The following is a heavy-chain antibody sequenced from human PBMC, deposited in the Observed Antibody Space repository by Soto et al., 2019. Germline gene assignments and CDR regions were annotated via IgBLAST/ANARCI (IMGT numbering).Heavy chain of an antibody. CDR3: ARDPIFDYGGNSGYFAY. J-gene: IGHJ4*02. Sequence: QVQLVQSGAEVKKPGSSVKVSCKASGGTFSSYAISWVRQAPGQGLEWMGGIIPIFGTANYAQKFPGRVTIPADESTSTAYMELSSVRSEDTAVYYCARDPIFDYGGNSGYFAYWGQGTLVPVSS. CDR2: IIPIFGTA. CDR1: GGTFSSYA. D-gene: IGHD4-17*01. V-gene: IGHV1-69*01.